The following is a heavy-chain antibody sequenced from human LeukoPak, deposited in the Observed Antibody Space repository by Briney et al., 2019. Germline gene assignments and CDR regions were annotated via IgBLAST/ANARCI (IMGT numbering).Heavy chain of an antibody. V-gene: IGHV3-30-3*01. CDR2: ISYDGSNK. J-gene: IGHJ4*02. D-gene: IGHD3-22*01. CDR3: ARGGITMIVVVITDFDY. Sequence: GGSLRLSCTASGLTFSTYALSWVRQAPGKGLEWVAVISYDGSNKYYADSVKGRFTISRDNSKNTLYLQMNSLRAEDTAVYYCARGGITMIVVVITDFDYWGQGTLVTVSS. CDR1: GLTFSTYA.